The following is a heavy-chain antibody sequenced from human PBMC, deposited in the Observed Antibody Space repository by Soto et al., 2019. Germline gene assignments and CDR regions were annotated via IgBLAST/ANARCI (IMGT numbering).Heavy chain of an antibody. D-gene: IGHD2-2*01. CDR2: INMDGTST. Sequence: EVQLVESGGGVVQPGGSLRLSCVASGFTFSGDWMHWVRQAAGKGLMWVSRINMDGTSTNYADSVKGRFTISRDNAKNTLYLQMNSLRVDDTAVYYCARGPRGLYHHEYWGQVALVTVS. V-gene: IGHV3-74*01. CDR3: ARGPRGLYHHEY. J-gene: IGHJ4*02. CDR1: GFTFSGDW.